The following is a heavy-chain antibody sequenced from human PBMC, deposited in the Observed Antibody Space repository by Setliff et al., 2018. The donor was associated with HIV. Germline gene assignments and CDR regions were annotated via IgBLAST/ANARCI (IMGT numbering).Heavy chain of an antibody. V-gene: IGHV4-4*02. Sequence: SETLSLTCAVSGGSISTTNWWSWVRQPPGKGLEWIGEIYHSGSTNYNPSLKSRVTISVDKSKNQFSLKLSSVTAADTAVYYCFLFYDDRSGLYWDWGQGTPVTVSS. J-gene: IGHJ4*02. CDR3: FLFYDDRSGLYWD. CDR1: GGSISTTNW. CDR2: IYHSGST. D-gene: IGHD3-22*01.